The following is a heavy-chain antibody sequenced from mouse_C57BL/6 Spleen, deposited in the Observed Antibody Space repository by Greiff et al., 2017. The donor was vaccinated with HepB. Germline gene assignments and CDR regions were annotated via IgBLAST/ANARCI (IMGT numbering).Heavy chain of an antibody. CDR2: ISSGSSTI. Sequence: EVNLVESGGGLVKPGGSLKLSCAASGFTFSDYGMHWVRQAPEKGLEWVAYISSGSSTIYYADTVKGRFTISRDNAKNTLFLQMTSLRSEDTAMYYCASPGDYGSRGFAYWGQGTLVTVSA. J-gene: IGHJ3*01. D-gene: IGHD1-1*01. CDR1: GFTFSDYG. V-gene: IGHV5-17*01. CDR3: ASPGDYGSRGFAY.